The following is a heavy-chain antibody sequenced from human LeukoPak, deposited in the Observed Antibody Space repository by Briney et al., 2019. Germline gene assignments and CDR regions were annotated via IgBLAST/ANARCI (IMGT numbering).Heavy chain of an antibody. CDR3: AKEGVGATTSWVPTDY. D-gene: IGHD1-26*01. Sequence: GGTLRLSCAASGFTFSSYGMSWVRQAPGKGLEWVSAISGSGGSTYYADSVKGRFTISRDNSKNTLYLQMNSLRAEDTAVYYCAKEGVGATTSWVPTDYWGQGTLVTVSS. CDR2: ISGSGGST. CDR1: GFTFSSYG. J-gene: IGHJ4*02. V-gene: IGHV3-23*01.